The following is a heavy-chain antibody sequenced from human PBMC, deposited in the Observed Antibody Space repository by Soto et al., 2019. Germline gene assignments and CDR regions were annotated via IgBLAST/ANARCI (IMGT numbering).Heavy chain of an antibody. J-gene: IGHJ4*02. Sequence: QVQLVQSGAEVKKPGSSVKVSCKASGGTFSSYAISWVRQAPGKGLEWMGGIIPIFGTANYAQKFQGRVTITADEATSTAYVELRSLRSEDTAVYYCARSETYYYGSGSYFWYYIDYWGQGTLVTVSS. V-gene: IGHV1-69*01. CDR2: IIPIFGTA. D-gene: IGHD3-10*01. CDR1: GGTFSSYA. CDR3: ARSETYYYGSGSYFWYYIDY.